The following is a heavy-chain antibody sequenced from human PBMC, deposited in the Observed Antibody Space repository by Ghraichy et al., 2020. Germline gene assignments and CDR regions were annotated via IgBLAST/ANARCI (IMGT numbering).Heavy chain of an antibody. J-gene: IGHJ4*02. CDR1: GFTFSRYA. CDR3: AKGGELDYDFWSGYYTDY. Sequence: LSLTCGASGFTFSRYAMSWARQAPGKGLEWVSLLSASDSGTYYADSVKGRFTISRDNSKNTLYLQMNNLRAEDTAIYYCAKGGELDYDFWSGYYTDYWGQGTLVTVSS. V-gene: IGHV3-23*01. D-gene: IGHD3-3*01. CDR2: LSASDSGT.